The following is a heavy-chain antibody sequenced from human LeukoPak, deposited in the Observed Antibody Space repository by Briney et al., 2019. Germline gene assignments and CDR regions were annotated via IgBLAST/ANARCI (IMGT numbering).Heavy chain of an antibody. CDR3: ARRHLPVEVEGTGRDDY. Sequence: PGGSLRLSCAASGFTFSSFTMIWVRQPPGKGLEWVSSISSGSNYIFYADSVKGRFAISRDNARNTLYLQMNSLRAEDTAVYYCARRHLPVEVEGTGRDDYWGQGTLVTVSS. CDR2: ISSGSNYI. J-gene: IGHJ4*02. CDR1: GFTFSSFT. V-gene: IGHV3-21*01. D-gene: IGHD1-26*01.